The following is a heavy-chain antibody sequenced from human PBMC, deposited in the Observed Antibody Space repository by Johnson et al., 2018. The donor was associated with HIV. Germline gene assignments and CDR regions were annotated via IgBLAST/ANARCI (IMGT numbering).Heavy chain of an antibody. CDR3: AKPAGGGIAARNAFDI. D-gene: IGHD6-6*01. V-gene: IGHV3-30*02. CDR2: IRYDGSNK. Sequence: QVQLVESGGGVVRPGGSLRLSCAASGFSFDDYGMSWVRQAPGKGLEWVAFIRYDGSNKYYADSVKGRFTISRDNSKNTLYLQMNSLRAEDTAVYHCAKPAGGGIAARNAFDIWGQGTMVTVSS. CDR1: GFSFDDYG. J-gene: IGHJ3*02.